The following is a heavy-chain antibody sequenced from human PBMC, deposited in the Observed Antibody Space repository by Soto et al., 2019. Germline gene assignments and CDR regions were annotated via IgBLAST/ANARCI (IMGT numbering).Heavy chain of an antibody. V-gene: IGHV3-30*18. J-gene: IGHJ4*02. D-gene: IGHD2-21*02. CDR3: AKDKVPVVVTAPFDY. Sequence: QVQLVESGGGVVQPGRSLRLSCAASGFTFSSYGMHWVRQAPGKGPEWVAVISSDGSNKYYADSVKGRFTISRDNAKNTLYLQRNGLRAEDTAVYYCAKDKVPVVVTAPFDYWGQGSLVTVSS. CDR2: ISSDGSNK. CDR1: GFTFSSYG.